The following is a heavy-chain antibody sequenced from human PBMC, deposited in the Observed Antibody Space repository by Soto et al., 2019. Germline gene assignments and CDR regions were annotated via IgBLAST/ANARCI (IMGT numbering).Heavy chain of an antibody. J-gene: IGHJ6*02. CDR2: LFFTGSA. Sequence: SETLSLTCTVSGGSVSTGSYNWSWIRLPPGKTLEWIGNLFFTGSAHYNPSLNNRVTMSVDTSKDQFSLTLTSVTAADTAAYYCARDGHDMDVWCQGTTDTVSS. V-gene: IGHV4-61*01. CDR1: GGSVSTGSYN. CDR3: ARDGHDMDV.